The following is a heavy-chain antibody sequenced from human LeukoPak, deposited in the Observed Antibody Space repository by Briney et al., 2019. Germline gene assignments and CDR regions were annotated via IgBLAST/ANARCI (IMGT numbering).Heavy chain of an antibody. D-gene: IGHD4-23*01. CDR3: ARDPPWGYGGNSGFDY. V-gene: IGHV1-2*02. J-gene: IGHJ4*02. CDR2: INPNSGGT. CDR1: GYTFTGYY. Sequence: ASVKVSCKASGYTFTGYYMHWLRQAPGQGLEWMGWINPNSGGTNYAQKFQGRVTMTRDTSISTAYMELSRLRSDDTAVYYCARDPPWGYGGNSGFDYWGQGTLVTVSS.